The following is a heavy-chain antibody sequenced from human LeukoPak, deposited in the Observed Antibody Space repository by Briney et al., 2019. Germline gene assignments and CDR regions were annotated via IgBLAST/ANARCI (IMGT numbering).Heavy chain of an antibody. Sequence: PSETLSLTCTVSGDSISSYYWSWLRQPAGKGLEWLGRIYTSGSTNYNPSLKSRVTMSVDTSKNQFSLKLSSVTAADTAVYYCARDGCSSTSCYYYYYGMDVWGQGTTVTVSS. D-gene: IGHD2-2*01. CDR3: ARDGCSSTSCYYYYYGMDV. CDR2: IYTSGST. V-gene: IGHV4-4*07. J-gene: IGHJ6*02. CDR1: GDSISSYY.